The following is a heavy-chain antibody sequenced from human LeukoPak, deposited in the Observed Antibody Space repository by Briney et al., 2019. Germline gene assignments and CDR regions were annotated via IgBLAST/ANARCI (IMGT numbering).Heavy chain of an antibody. Sequence: GGSLRLSCAASGFTFSSYYMSWVRQAPGKGLEWVANIKHDGSEKYYVDSVKGRFTISRDNAYNSLYLQMNSLRVEDTAVYYCARAGAFWSGYSDYWGQGTLVTVSS. V-gene: IGHV3-7*01. D-gene: IGHD3-3*01. CDR2: IKHDGSEK. J-gene: IGHJ4*02. CDR3: ARAGAFWSGYSDY. CDR1: GFTFSSYY.